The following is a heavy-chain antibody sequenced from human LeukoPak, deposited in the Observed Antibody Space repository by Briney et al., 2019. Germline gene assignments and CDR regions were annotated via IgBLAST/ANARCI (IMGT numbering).Heavy chain of an antibody. D-gene: IGHD6-19*01. Sequence: GGSLRLSCAASGFTFSTYAMSWVRQAPGKGLEWVSTISNSGGSTYYADSVKGRFTISRDNSKNTLYLQVNSLRAEDTAVYYCAKDGAEVAGSFDCWGRGTLVTVSS. J-gene: IGHJ4*02. CDR2: ISNSGGST. V-gene: IGHV3-23*01. CDR1: GFTFSTYA. CDR3: AKDGAEVAGSFDC.